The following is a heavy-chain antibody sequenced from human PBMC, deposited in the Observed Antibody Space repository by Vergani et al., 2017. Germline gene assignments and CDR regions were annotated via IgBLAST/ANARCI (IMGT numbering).Heavy chain of an antibody. CDR3: ADVDTAMVTDY. V-gene: IGHV1-69*02. CDR2: IIPILGIA. CDR1: GGTFSSYI. J-gene: IGHJ4*02. D-gene: IGHD5-18*01. Sequence: QVQLVHSGAEVKKPGSSVKVSCKASGGTFSSYIISWVRQAPGQGLEGMERIIPILGIANYAQKFQGRVTITADKSTSTAYMVLSSLRSEDTAVYYCADVDTAMVTDYWGQGTLVTVSS.